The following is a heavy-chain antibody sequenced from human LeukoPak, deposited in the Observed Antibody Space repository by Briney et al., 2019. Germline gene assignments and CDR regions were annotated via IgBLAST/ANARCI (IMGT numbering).Heavy chain of an antibody. Sequence: ASVKVSCKASGYTFTNYYMHWVRQAPGQGLEWMGIINPSGGSTSYAQKFQGRVTMTRDTSTSTVYMELSSLRSEDTAVYYCASLSTSWNFDYWGQGTLVTVSS. J-gene: IGHJ4*02. CDR3: ASLSTSWNFDY. CDR1: GYTFTNYY. D-gene: IGHD2-2*01. CDR2: INPSGGST. V-gene: IGHV1-46*01.